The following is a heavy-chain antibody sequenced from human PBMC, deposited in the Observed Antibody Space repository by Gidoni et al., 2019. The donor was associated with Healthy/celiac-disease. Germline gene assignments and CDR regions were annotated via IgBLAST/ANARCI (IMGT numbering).Heavy chain of an antibody. Sequence: QVQLVESGGGLGKPGGSLRLSCAASGFTFSDYYMSGIRQAPGKGLGWVSYIISIGSTIYYADSVKGRFTISRDNAKNSLYLQMNSLRAEDTAVYYCARDPMAPDWYYYGMDVWGQGTTVTVSS. CDR2: IISIGSTI. D-gene: IGHD3-9*01. CDR3: ARDPMAPDWYYYGMDV. J-gene: IGHJ6*02. CDR1: GFTFSDYY. V-gene: IGHV3-11*01.